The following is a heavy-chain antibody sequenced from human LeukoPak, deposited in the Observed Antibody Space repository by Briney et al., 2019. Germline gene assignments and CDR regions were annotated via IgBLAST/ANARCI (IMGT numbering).Heavy chain of an antibody. J-gene: IGHJ4*02. D-gene: IGHD3-10*01. V-gene: IGHV4-59*12. CDR3: ARGPLVYYYGSGSYYRWRYFDY. CDR2: IYYSGST. CDR1: GGSISNYY. Sequence: PSETLSLTCTVSGGSISNYYWSWIRQPPGKGLEWIGYIYYSGSTNYNPSLKSRVTISVDTSKNQFSLKLSSVTAADTAVYYCARGPLVYYYGSGSYYRWRYFDYWGQGTLVTVSS.